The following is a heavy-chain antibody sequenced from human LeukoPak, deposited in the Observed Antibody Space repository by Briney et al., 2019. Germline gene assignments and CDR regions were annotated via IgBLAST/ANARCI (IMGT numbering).Heavy chain of an antibody. D-gene: IGHD3-10*01. J-gene: IGHJ4*02. CDR3: AREYGSGSYWFDY. Sequence: LIIPYNGNTNYAQKLHGRVTMTTDTSTSTAYMELRSLRSDDTAVYYCAREYGSGSYWFDYWGQGTLVTVSS. CDR2: IIPYNGNT. V-gene: IGHV1-18*01.